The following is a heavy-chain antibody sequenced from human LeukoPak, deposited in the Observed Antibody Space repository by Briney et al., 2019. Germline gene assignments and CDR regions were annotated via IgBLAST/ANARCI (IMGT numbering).Heavy chain of an antibody. CDR1: GFTFSSYA. V-gene: IGHV3-23*01. J-gene: IGHJ4*02. CDR2: VSGNGAGT. D-gene: IGHD6-13*01. CDR3: AKARIAGAGLGY. Sequence: GGSLRLSCAASGFTFSSYAMSWVRQAPGKGLEWVSLVSGNGAGTSYADSVTGRFTISRDNSKNTLYLQMNSLRAEDTAVYYCAKARIAGAGLGYWGQGTLVTVSS.